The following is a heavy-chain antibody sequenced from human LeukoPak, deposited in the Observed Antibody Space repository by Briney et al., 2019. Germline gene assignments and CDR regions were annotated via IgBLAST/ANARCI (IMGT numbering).Heavy chain of an antibody. CDR3: VRDRNNNYFDY. CDR1: GFAFGIYG. CDR2: IWSDGTKE. J-gene: IGHJ4*02. V-gene: IGHV3-33*01. D-gene: IGHD1-14*01. Sequence: GGSLRLSCAASGFAFGIYGMRWARQAPGKGLEWVAFIWSDGTKEFYADSVKGRFTISRDNSNNTVYLHMNSLRAEDTALYLCVRDRNNNYFDYWGQGTLLTVSS.